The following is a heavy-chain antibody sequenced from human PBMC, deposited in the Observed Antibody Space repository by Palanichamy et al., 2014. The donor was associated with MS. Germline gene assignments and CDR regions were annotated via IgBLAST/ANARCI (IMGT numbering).Heavy chain of an antibody. J-gene: IGHJ4*02. CDR2: ISNSGHSI. CDR3: TRGPYCGGDCHDPDFDY. Sequence: QVQLVESGGGLVEPGGSLRLSCVASGFTFSDYYMSWIRQAPGKGLEWVSYISNSGHSIYYADSVKGRFTISRDNAKNSLYLQMNSLRAEDTAVYYCTRGPYCGGDCHDPDFDYWGQGTLVTVSS. V-gene: IGHV3-11*04. CDR1: GFTFSDYY. D-gene: IGHD2-21*02.